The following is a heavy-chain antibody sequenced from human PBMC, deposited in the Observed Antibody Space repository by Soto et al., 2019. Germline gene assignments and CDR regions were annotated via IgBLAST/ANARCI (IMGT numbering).Heavy chain of an antibody. CDR1: GYTFTSYD. D-gene: IGHD3-3*01. CDR3: ARGSITIFGVVITNFDY. CDR2: MNPNSGNT. Sequence: QVQLVQSGAEVKKPGASVKVSCKASGYTFTSYDINWVRQATGQGLEWMGWMNPNSGNTGYAQKFEGRVTMTRNPSISTAYMELSSLRSEDTAVYYCARGSITIFGVVITNFDYWGQGTLVTVSS. V-gene: IGHV1-8*01. J-gene: IGHJ4*02.